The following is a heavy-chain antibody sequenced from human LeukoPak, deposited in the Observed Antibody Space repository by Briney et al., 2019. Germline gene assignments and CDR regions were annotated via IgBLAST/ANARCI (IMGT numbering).Heavy chain of an antibody. V-gene: IGHV3-15*01. CDR3: TTSWVVPAASDAFDI. J-gene: IGHJ3*02. Sequence: GGSLRLSCAASGFTFSNAWMSWVRQAPGKGLEWVGRIKSKTDGGATDYAAPVKGRFTISRDDSKNTLYLQMNSLKTEDTAVYYCTTSWVVPAASDAFDIWGQGTMVTVSS. CDR2: IKSKTDGGAT. CDR1: GFTFSNAW. D-gene: IGHD2-2*01.